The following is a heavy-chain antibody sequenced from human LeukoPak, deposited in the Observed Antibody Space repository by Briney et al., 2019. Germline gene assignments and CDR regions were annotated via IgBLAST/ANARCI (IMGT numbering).Heavy chain of an antibody. CDR3: ARGPRRYCSSTSCTYYFDY. D-gene: IGHD2-2*01. J-gene: IGHJ4*02. CDR1: GGSFSGYY. CDR2: INHSGST. V-gene: IGHV4-34*01. Sequence: PSETLSLTCAVYGGSFSGYYWSWIRQPPGKGLEWIGEINHSGSTNHNPPLKSRVTISVDTSKNLFSLKLSSVTAADTAVYYCARGPRRYCSSTSCTYYFDYWGQGTLVTVSS.